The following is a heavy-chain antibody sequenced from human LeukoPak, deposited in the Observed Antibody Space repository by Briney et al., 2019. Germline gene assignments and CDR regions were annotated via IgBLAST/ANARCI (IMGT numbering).Heavy chain of an antibody. J-gene: IGHJ4*02. D-gene: IGHD1-26*01. CDR1: GFTFSDKY. CDR2: ISSSGSII. Sequence: PGGSLRLSCAASGFTFSDKYMSWIRQAPGKGLEWVSYISSSGSIIYYADSVKGRFTISRDNAKKSLYLQMNSLRAEDTAVYYCARVAEEHLMYYFDYWGQGTLVTVSS. CDR3: ARVAEEHLMYYFDY. V-gene: IGHV3-11*01.